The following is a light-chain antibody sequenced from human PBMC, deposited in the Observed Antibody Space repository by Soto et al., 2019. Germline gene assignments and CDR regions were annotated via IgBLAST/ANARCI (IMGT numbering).Light chain of an antibody. Sequence: ELVLTQSPGTLSLSPGERATLSCRASQSVDGNYLAWYQQKPGQAPRLLIYDASNRATGIPARFSGSGSGTDFTLTISSLGAEDFAVYYCQQRSNWPPITFGQGTRLEI. J-gene: IGKJ5*01. CDR3: QQRSNWPPIT. CDR1: QSVDGNY. CDR2: DAS. V-gene: IGKV3-11*01.